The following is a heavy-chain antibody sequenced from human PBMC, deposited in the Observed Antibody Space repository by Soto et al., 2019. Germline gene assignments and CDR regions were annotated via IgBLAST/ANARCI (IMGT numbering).Heavy chain of an antibody. CDR3: AREGNHFWSGDITG. CDR2: ISAYNGNT. CDR1: GYTFTSYG. V-gene: IGHV1-18*01. D-gene: IGHD3-3*02. J-gene: IGHJ4*02. Sequence: ASVKVSCKASGYTFTSYGISWVRQAPGQGLEWMGWISAYNGNTNYAQKLQGRVTMTTDTSTSTAYMELRSLRSDDTAVYYCAREGNHFWSGDITGWGQGTLVTVSS.